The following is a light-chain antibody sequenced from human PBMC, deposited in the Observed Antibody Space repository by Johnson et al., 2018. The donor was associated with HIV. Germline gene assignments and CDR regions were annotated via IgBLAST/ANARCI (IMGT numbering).Light chain of an antibody. CDR3: GTWDSSLSFYV. V-gene: IGLV1-51*02. CDR2: ENN. J-gene: IGLJ1*01. Sequence: QSVLTQPPSVSAAPGQKVTISCSGSSSNIGNNYVSWYQQLPGTAPKLLIYENNKRPSGIPDRFSGYKSGTSATLGITGLQTGDEADYYCGTWDSSLSFYVFGTGTKVTVL. CDR1: SSNIGNNY.